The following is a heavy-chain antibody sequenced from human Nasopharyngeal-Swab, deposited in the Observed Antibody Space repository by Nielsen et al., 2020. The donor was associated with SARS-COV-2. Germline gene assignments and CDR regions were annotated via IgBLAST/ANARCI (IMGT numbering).Heavy chain of an antibody. CDR1: GFTFSSYA. CDR2: ISGSGGST. V-gene: IGHV3-23*01. Sequence: GESLKISCAASGFTFSSYAMSWVRQAPGKGLEWVSAISGSGGSTYYADSVKGRFTISRDSSKNTLYLQMNSLRAEDTAVYYCAKDPDGDYGGNWFDPWGQGTLVTVSS. J-gene: IGHJ5*02. CDR3: AKDPDGDYGGNWFDP. D-gene: IGHD4-17*01.